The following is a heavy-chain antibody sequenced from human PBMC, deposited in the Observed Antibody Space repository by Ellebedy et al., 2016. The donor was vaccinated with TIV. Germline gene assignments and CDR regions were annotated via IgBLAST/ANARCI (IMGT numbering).Heavy chain of an antibody. J-gene: IGHJ3*02. CDR1: GFTFSSHD. D-gene: IGHD6-13*01. Sequence: GESLKISXAASGFTFSSHDMHWVRQVTGKGPEWVSAIGSGGETYYAASVRGRFIISRENVKNSLYLQMNSLRAGDTAVYYCARDSRAAGWAFDIWGQGTMVTVSS. CDR3: ARDSRAAGWAFDI. CDR2: IGSGGET. V-gene: IGHV3-13*04.